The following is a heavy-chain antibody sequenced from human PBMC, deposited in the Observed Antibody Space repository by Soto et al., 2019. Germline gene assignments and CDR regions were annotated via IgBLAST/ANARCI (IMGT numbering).Heavy chain of an antibody. J-gene: IGHJ6*02. CDR1: GYTFTGYY. D-gene: IGHD3-10*01. CDR2: INPNSGGT. Sequence: ASVKVSCKASGYTFTGYYMHWVRQAPGQGLEWMGWINPNSGGTNYAQKFQGWVTMTRDTSISTAYMELSRLRSDDTAVYYCARVGTMVRGATYYYYGMDVWGQGTPVTVS. CDR3: ARVGTMVRGATYYYYGMDV. V-gene: IGHV1-2*04.